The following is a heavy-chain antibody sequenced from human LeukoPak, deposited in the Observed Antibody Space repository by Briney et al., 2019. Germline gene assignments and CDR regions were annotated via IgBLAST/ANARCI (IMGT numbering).Heavy chain of an antibody. Sequence: GRSLRLSCAASKFTFSHYGMHWVRQAPGKGLEWVAVIWNDGSSQYYADSVKGRFTVSRDNSKNTLYLQMNSLRAEDTAVYYCAKKLVGSYPFDYWGQGTLVTVSS. CDR3: AKKLVGSYPFDY. CDR1: KFTFSHYG. D-gene: IGHD1-26*01. V-gene: IGHV3-33*06. CDR2: IWNDGSSQ. J-gene: IGHJ4*02.